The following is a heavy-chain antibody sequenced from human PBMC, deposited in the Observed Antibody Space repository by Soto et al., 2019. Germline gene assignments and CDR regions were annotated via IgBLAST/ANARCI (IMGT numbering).Heavy chain of an antibody. V-gene: IGHV3-23*01. CDR1: GLTFSSYA. Sequence: GGSLRLSCAASGLTFSSYAMSWVRQAPGKGLEWVSAISGSGGSTYDADSVKGRFTISRDNSKNTLYLQMNSLRAEDTAVYYCAKYSGSHYYYYAMDVWGQGTTVTVSS. D-gene: IGHD1-26*01. J-gene: IGHJ6*02. CDR2: ISGSGGST. CDR3: AKYSGSHYYYYAMDV.